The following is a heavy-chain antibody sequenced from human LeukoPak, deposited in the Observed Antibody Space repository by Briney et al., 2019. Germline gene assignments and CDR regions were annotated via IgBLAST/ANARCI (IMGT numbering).Heavy chain of an antibody. CDR3: ARPIVEWERLGRAFDI. D-gene: IGHD1-26*01. CDR1: GGSFSGYY. V-gene: IGHV4-34*01. Sequence: PSETLSLTCAVYGGSFSGYYWSWIRQPPGKGLEWIGEINHSGSTNYNPSLKSRVTISVDTSKNQFSLKLSSVTAADTAVYYCARPIVEWERLGRAFDIWGQGTMVTVSS. CDR2: INHSGST. J-gene: IGHJ3*02.